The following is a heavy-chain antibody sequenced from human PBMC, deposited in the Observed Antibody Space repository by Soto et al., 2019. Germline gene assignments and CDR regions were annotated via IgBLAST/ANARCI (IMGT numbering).Heavy chain of an antibody. CDR2: ISGSVGTT. V-gene: IGHV3-23*01. J-gene: IGHJ6*02. D-gene: IGHD4-17*01. CDR1: GFTLYSYA. CDR3: SRGWEGTVTTRNYVCGLDV. Sequence: GGSLRLSCVPAGFTLYSYAMTWVRQAQGKGLEWVSTISGSVGTTYFADSVKGRFTISRGNYKNTLYLQMSSVRAEDTGVYSRSRGWEGTVTTRNYVCGLDVWGQGTTVTVSS.